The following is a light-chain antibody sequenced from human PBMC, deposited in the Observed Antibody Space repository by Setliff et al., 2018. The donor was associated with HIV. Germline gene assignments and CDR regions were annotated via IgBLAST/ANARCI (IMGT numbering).Light chain of an antibody. CDR3: CSNTGSNTYV. CDR2: QAS. CDR1: SGDVGRYNL. V-gene: IGLV2-23*01. J-gene: IGLJ1*01. Sequence: ALTQPAPVSGSPGQSITISCTGTSGDVGRYNLVSWYQQQPGKPPKLMIYQASKRPSGVSNRFSGSKSGNTASLTISGLQAEDEADYYCCSNTGSNTYVFGTGTKVTVL.